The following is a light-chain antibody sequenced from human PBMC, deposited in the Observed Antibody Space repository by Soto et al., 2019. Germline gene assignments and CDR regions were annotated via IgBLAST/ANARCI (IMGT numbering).Light chain of an antibody. CDR1: SSDVGDYNY. V-gene: IGLV2-14*01. Sequence: QSALTQPASVSGSPGQSITISCTGTSSDVGDYNYVSWYQQPPGKAPKLMIYEVSTRPSEVSNRFSGSKSGNTASLTISGLQAEDEADYYCSSYTSSRPYVFGTGTKVTVL. CDR3: SSYTSSRPYV. J-gene: IGLJ1*01. CDR2: EVS.